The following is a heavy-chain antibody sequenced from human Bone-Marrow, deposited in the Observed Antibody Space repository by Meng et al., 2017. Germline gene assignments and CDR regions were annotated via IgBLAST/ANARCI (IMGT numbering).Heavy chain of an antibody. CDR1: GFSQRNSEVG. D-gene: IGHD3-10*01. Sequence: ITLKDSVPPLLKPTPLLPLTWSFSGFSQRNSEVGVGWIRQRLGKALEWLEIIYWEDDKRYSTSLKSRPTIQKDNSKNKVVLTMTKIDPVETDTYYCAHRHTVRGVIIDYWGQGTLVTVSS. CDR2: IYWEDDK. V-gene: IGHV2-5*02. CDR3: AHRHTVRGVIIDY. J-gene: IGHJ4*02.